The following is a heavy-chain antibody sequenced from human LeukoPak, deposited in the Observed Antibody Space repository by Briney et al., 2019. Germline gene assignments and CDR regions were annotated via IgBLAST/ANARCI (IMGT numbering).Heavy chain of an antibody. Sequence: PSETLSLTCAVHGGSFSGYYWSWIRQPPGKGLEWIGEINHSGSTNYNPSLKSRVTISVDTSKNQFSLKLSSVTAADTAVYYCARGGGDYPVAYWGQGTLVTVSS. V-gene: IGHV4-34*01. CDR2: INHSGST. CDR1: GGSFSGYY. J-gene: IGHJ4*02. CDR3: ARGGGDYPVAY. D-gene: IGHD4-17*01.